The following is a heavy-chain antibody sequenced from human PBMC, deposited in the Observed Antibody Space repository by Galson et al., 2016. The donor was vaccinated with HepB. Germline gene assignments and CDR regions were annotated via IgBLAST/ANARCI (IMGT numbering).Heavy chain of an antibody. J-gene: IGHJ6*02. Sequence: TLSLTCTVSGGSIRSTYHWSWIRHRPGEGLEWIGYIYSKGSTYYNPSFKSRLTISIDTSKNQFSLNLTSVTAADTASYYCARGDYGMDVWGQGTTVTVSS. CDR2: IYSKGST. CDR1: GGSIRSTYH. CDR3: ARGDYGMDV. V-gene: IGHV4-31*03.